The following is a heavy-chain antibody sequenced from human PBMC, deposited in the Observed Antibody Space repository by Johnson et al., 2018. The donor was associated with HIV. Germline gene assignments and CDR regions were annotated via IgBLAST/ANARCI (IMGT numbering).Heavy chain of an antibody. J-gene: IGHJ3*02. V-gene: IGHV3-30*04. D-gene: IGHD1-26*01. CDR1: KFTFNSYT. CDR2: ISYDGSNT. CDR3: ARGANSGSYGAFDM. Sequence: VQLVESGGGVVQPGRSLRLSCAASKFTFNSYTLHWVRQAPGKGLEWVAVISYDGSNTYYADSVKGRFTISRDNSKNTLYLQMNSLRAEDTAVYYCARGANSGSYGAFDMWGQGTMVTVSS.